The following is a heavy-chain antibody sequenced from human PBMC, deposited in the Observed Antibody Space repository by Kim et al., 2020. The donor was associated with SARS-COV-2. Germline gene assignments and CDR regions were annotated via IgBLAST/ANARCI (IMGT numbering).Heavy chain of an antibody. CDR3: SASDY. V-gene: IGHV3-23*01. CDR2: IDDSGGRP. J-gene: IGHJ4*02. Sequence: IDDSGGRPHYAESVKGRFTISRDNSKNTLYLQLNSLRAEDTAVYYCSASDYWGQGTLVTVSS.